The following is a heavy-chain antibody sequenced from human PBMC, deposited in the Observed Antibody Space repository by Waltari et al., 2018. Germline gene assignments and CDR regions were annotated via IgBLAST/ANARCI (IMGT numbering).Heavy chain of an antibody. V-gene: IGHV1-69*02. D-gene: IGHD3-3*01. CDR1: GGPFNSLT. CDR2: ISPNVNVS. J-gene: IGHJ6*02. Sequence: QVHLEQSAAEVARPGSSVKVSCKSSGGPFNSLTITWVRQARGQGLEYMGRISPNVNVSDYAQRFEGRLTFTADRSTSTAYMEVTSLRSDDSAIYYCAIYDGTYGLHVWGQGTTVIVSS. CDR3: AIYDGTYGLHV.